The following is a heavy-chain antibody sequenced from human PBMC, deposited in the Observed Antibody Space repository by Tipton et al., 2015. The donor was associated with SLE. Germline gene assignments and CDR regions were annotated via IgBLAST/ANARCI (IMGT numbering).Heavy chain of an antibody. CDR1: GGSNSRTNYY. V-gene: IGHV4-39*07. D-gene: IGHD4-17*01. J-gene: IGHJ4*02. CDR3: AKGGSVNYGDYVANY. Sequence: TLSLTCTVPGGSNSRTNYYWGWIRQPPGKGLEWIGSVYYSGGTYYNPSLKSRVTISPDTSENQFSLKLTSVTAADTAVYYCAKGGSVNYGDYVANYWGQGTLVTVSS. CDR2: VYYSGGT.